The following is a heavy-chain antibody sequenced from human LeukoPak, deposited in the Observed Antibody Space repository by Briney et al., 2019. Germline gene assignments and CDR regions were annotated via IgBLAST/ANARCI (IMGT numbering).Heavy chain of an antibody. Sequence: PSETLSLTCTVSGYSISSGYYWGWIRQPPGKGLEWIGSIYHSGSTYYNPSLKSRVTISVDTSKNQFSLKLSSVTAADTAVYYCARDRFTIFGVVIDQRSHWFDPWGQGTLVTVSS. CDR3: ARDRFTIFGVVIDQRSHWFDP. CDR2: IYHSGST. CDR1: GYSISSGYY. D-gene: IGHD3-3*01. J-gene: IGHJ5*02. V-gene: IGHV4-38-2*02.